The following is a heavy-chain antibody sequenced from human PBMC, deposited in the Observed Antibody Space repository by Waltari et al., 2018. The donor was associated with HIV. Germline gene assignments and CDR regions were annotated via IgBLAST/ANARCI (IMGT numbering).Heavy chain of an antibody. V-gene: IGHV1-8*01. D-gene: IGHD3-16*01. J-gene: IGHJ3*02. CDR3: ASRTGSNGAFDI. CDR1: GYTFTSYD. CDR2: MNPNSGHT. Sequence: QVQLVQSGAEVKKPGASVKVSCKASGYTFTSYDINWVRQDTGQGLEWMGWMNPNSGHTGYAPKFQGRVTMTRNTCISTAYRELSSLRSEDTAVYYCASRTGSNGAFDIWGQGTMVTVSS.